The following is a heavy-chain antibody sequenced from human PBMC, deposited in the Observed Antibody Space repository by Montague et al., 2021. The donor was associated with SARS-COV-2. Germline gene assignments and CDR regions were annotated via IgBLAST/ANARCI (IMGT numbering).Heavy chain of an antibody. CDR3: ARGQVTISGVLIFIPAAGHLDG. J-gene: IGHJ3*01. CDR1: RDSVSTNSGT. CDR2: TYYRSEWYS. V-gene: IGHV6-1*01. Sequence: CAISRDSVSTNSGTWNWVRLSPSRGLEWLGRTYYRSEWYSDYSVSVKSRISINPDTSKNQFSLQLNSVTPADTGVYYCARGQVTISGVLIFIPAAGHLDGWGQGTSVTVSS. D-gene: IGHD3-3*01.